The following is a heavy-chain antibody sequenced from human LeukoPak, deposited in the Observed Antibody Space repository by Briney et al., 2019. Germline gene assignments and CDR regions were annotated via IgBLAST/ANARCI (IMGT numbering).Heavy chain of an antibody. CDR1: GGSITSHF. Sequence: SETLSLTCSVSGGSITSHFWSWIRQPPGEGLECSWYIHYSGGTNYNPSLKSRVTISPDTSKNQLFLKLNSVTAADTAVYYCARLVWLGESPGSWFDSWGQGTLVTVSS. CDR2: IHYSGGT. D-gene: IGHD3-10*01. V-gene: IGHV4-59*11. CDR3: ARLVWLGESPGSWFDS. J-gene: IGHJ5*01.